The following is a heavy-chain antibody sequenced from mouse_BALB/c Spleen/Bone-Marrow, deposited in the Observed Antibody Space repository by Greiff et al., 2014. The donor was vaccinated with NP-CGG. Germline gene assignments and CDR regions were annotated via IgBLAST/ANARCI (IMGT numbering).Heavy chain of an antibody. J-gene: IGHJ4*01. V-gene: IGHV5-12-2*01. CDR3: ARHGYYGSRAMDY. Sequence: EVQLQQSGGGLVQPGGSLKLSCAASGFTFSSYTMSWVRQTPEKRLEWVAYISNGGGSTYHPDTVKGRFTISRDNAKNTLYLQMSSLKSEDTAMYYCARHGYYGSRAMDYWGQGTSVTVSS. CDR1: GFTFSSYT. CDR2: ISNGGGST. D-gene: IGHD1-1*01.